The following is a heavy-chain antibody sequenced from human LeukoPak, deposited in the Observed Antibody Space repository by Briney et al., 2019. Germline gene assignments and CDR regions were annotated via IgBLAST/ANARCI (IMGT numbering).Heavy chain of an antibody. CDR3: ARAKRETSTRPWTSGMDV. J-gene: IGHJ6*02. D-gene: IGHD3/OR15-3a*01. V-gene: IGHV3-53*01. Sequence: GGSLRLSCAASGFTVSSNYMSWVRQAPGKGLEWVSVIYSGGNTYYADSVKGRFTISRDNSKNTLYLQMNGLRPEDTAIYYCARAKRETSTRPWTSGMDVWGQGTRVTVSS. CDR1: GFTVSSNY. CDR2: IYSGGNT.